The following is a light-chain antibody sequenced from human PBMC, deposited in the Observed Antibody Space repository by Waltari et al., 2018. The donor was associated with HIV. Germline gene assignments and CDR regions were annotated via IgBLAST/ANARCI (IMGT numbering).Light chain of an antibody. CDR3: QVWDSSSDHVV. Sequence: SYVLTQPPSVSVAPGKTARITCGGNNIGSKSVHWYQQKPGQAPVLVINYDSDRPSGIPERFSGANSGNTATLTISRVEAGDEADYYCQVWDSSSDHVVFGGGTKLTVL. CDR2: YDS. V-gene: IGLV3-21*04. J-gene: IGLJ2*01. CDR1: NIGSKS.